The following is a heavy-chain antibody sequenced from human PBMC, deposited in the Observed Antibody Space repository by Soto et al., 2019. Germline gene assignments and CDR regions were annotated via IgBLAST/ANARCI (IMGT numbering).Heavy chain of an antibody. CDR3: AREGYCSGGSCYSFFAY. CDR2: IWYDGSNK. Sequence: QVQLVESGGGVVQPGRSLRLSCAASGFTFSSYGMHWVRQAPGKGLEWVAVIWYDGSNKYYADSVKGRFTISRDNSKNTLYLQMNSLRAEDTAVYYCAREGYCSGGSCYSFFAYWGQGTLVTVSS. CDR1: GFTFSSYG. D-gene: IGHD2-15*01. J-gene: IGHJ4*02. V-gene: IGHV3-33*01.